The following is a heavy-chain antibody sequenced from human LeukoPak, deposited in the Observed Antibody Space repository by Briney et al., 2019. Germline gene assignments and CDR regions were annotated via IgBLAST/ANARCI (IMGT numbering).Heavy chain of an antibody. CDR3: ARGLYCSGGSCYSDYFDY. CDR1: GGSFSGYY. CDR2: IYYSGST. Sequence: SETLSLTCAVYGGSFSGYYWSWIRQPPGKGLEWIGSIYYSGSTYYNPSLKSRVTISVDTSKNQFSLKLSSVTAADTAVYYCARGLYCSGGSCYSDYFDYWGQGTLVTVSS. D-gene: IGHD2-15*01. J-gene: IGHJ4*02. V-gene: IGHV4-34*01.